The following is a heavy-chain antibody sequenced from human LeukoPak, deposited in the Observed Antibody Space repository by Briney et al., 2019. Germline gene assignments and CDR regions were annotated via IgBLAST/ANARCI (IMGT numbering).Heavy chain of an antibody. CDR3: ARLPDSFYFYMDV. CDR1: GGSINSYY. J-gene: IGHJ6*03. V-gene: IGHV4-4*07. D-gene: IGHD2/OR15-2a*01. CDR2: FHTSGST. Sequence: PSETLSLTCTVPGGSINSYYWTWLRQPAGKGLEWIGRFHTSGSTHYNPSLKSPVSMSLDTSKNQFSLNLSSVTAADTAVYYCARLPDSFYFYMDVWGKGTTVTVSS.